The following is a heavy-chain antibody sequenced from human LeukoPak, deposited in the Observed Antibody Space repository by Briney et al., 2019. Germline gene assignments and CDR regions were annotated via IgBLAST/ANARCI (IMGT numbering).Heavy chain of an antibody. CDR3: ARDEAHRAFDI. Sequence: ASVKVSCKASGYTFTGYYMHWVRQAPGQGLEWMGRINPDSGGTNYAPKFQGRVTMTRDTSISTAYLDLSRLRSDDTAVYYWARDEAHRAFDIWGQRTMVTVSS. V-gene: IGHV1-2*06. CDR2: INPDSGGT. CDR1: GYTFTGYY. J-gene: IGHJ3*02.